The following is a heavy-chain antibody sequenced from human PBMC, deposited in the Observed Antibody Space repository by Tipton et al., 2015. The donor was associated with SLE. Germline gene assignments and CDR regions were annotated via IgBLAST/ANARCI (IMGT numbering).Heavy chain of an antibody. V-gene: IGHV4-59*08. J-gene: IGHJ5*02. D-gene: IGHD3-3*01. CDR3: ARHYGSITILEWSNWFDP. CDR2: IYYSGST. Sequence: TLSLTCTVSGGSISSYYWSWIRQPPGKGPEWIGYIYYSGSTYYNPSLKSRVTISVDTSKNQFSLKLSSVTAADTAVYYCARHYGSITILEWSNWFDPWGQGTLVTVSS. CDR1: GGSISSYY.